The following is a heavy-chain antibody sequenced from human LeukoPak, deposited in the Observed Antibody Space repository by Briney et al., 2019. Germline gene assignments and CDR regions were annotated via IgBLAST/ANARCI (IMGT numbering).Heavy chain of an antibody. V-gene: IGHV3-30-3*01. J-gene: IGHJ4*02. Sequence: GGSLRLSCAASGFTFSSYAMHWVRQAPGKGLEWVAVISYDGSNKYYADSVKGRFTISRDNSKNTLYLQMNSLRAEDTAVYYCASARSIAAAIDYWGQGTLVTVSS. CDR1: GFTFSSYA. CDR2: ISYDGSNK. CDR3: ASARSIAAAIDY. D-gene: IGHD6-13*01.